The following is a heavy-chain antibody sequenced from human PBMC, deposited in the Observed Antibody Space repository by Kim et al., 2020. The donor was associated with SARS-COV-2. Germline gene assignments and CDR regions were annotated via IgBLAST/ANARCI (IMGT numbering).Heavy chain of an antibody. Sequence: ASVKVSCKASGYTFTSYGISWVRQAPGQGLEWMGWISAYNGNTNYAQKLQGRVTMTTDTSTSTAYMELRSLRSDDTAVYYCARFLIVVVPAAQPGGYYYYGMDVWGQGTTVTVSS. V-gene: IGHV1-18*01. CDR3: ARFLIVVVPAAQPGGYYYYGMDV. CDR1: GYTFTSYG. CDR2: ISAYNGNT. D-gene: IGHD2-2*01. J-gene: IGHJ6*02.